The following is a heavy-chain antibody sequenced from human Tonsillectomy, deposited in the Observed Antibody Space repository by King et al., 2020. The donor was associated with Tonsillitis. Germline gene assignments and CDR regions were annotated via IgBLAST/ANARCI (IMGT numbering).Heavy chain of an antibody. CDR3: AKDREIVVVITFSFDY. Sequence: VQLVESGGGVVQPGRSLRLSCAASGFTFSSYGMHWVRQAPGKGLEWVAVISYDGSNKYYADSVKGRFTISRDNSKNTLYLQMNSLRAEDTAVYYCAKDREIVVVITFSFDYWGQGTLVTVSS. J-gene: IGHJ4*02. CDR1: GFTFSSYG. V-gene: IGHV3-30*18. CDR2: ISYDGSNK. D-gene: IGHD3-22*01.